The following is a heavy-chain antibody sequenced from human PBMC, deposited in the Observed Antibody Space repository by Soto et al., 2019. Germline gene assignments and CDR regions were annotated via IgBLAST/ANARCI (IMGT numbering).Heavy chain of an antibody. CDR2: IYYSGGT. Sequence: PSETLSLTCTVSGAALSSGDYFYTWVRQPPGKGLEWLGYIYYSGGTNYNPSLKSRVTISLDKSKSQFSLRLISVTAADTAVYYCTREQSDDNCFDPWGQGTLVTVSS. J-gene: IGHJ5*02. V-gene: IGHV4-61*08. D-gene: IGHD6-19*01. CDR1: GAALSSGDYF. CDR3: TREQSDDNCFDP.